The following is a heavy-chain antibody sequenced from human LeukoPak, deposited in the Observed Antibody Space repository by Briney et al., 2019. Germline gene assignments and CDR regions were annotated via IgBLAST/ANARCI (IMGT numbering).Heavy chain of an antibody. J-gene: IGHJ1*01. V-gene: IGHV1-24*01. CDR3: ARDNGSGSYDRAEYFQH. Sequence: ASVKVSCKVSGYSLTELSMHWVRQAPGKGLEWMGGFDPEDGETIYAQKFQGRVTMTEDTSTDTAYMELSSLRSEDTAVYYCARDNGSGSYDRAEYFQHWGQGTLVTVSS. CDR1: GYSLTELS. D-gene: IGHD1-26*01. CDR2: FDPEDGET.